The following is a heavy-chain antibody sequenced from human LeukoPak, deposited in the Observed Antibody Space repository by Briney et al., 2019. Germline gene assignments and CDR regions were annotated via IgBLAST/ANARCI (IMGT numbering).Heavy chain of an antibody. V-gene: IGHV4-39*01. Sequence: SQTLSLTCTVSGGSISSSSYYWGWIRQPPGKGLEWIGSIYYSGSTYYNPSLKSRVTISVDTSKSQFSLKLSSVTAADTAVYYCAIHHDAFDIWGQGTMVTVSS. CDR2: IYYSGST. CDR3: AIHHDAFDI. J-gene: IGHJ3*02. CDR1: GGSISSSSYY.